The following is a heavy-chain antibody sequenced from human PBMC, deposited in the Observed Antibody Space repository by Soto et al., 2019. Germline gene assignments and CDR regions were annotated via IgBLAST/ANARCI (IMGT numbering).Heavy chain of an antibody. D-gene: IGHD5-12*01. CDR2: ISGSGGST. J-gene: IGHJ4*02. CDR1: GFTFSSYA. V-gene: IGHV3-23*01. Sequence: PGGSLRLSCAASGFTFSSYAISWVRQAPGKGLECVSSISGSGGSTYSADSVMGRFTISRDNSKNTVYLQMNSLRAEDSAVYYCAKEGSYSGYDYFDYWGQGTLVTVSS. CDR3: AKEGSYSGYDYFDY.